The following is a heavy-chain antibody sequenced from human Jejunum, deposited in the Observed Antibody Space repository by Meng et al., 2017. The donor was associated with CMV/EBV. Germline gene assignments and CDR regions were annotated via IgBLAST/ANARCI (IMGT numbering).Heavy chain of an antibody. CDR2: ISDDSNSA. D-gene: IGHD2-2*03. V-gene: IGHV3-23*01. J-gene: IGHJ4*02. CDR3: AKLHKVGYCGSTDCYPDY. CDR1: FTFRTYA. Sequence: FTFRTYAMSRVRQAPGKGLEWVSDISDDSNSAYYTDSVEGRFTISRDNSRNTLYLQMNSLRSEDTAVYYCAKLHKVGYCGSTDCYPDYWGQGTLVTVSS.